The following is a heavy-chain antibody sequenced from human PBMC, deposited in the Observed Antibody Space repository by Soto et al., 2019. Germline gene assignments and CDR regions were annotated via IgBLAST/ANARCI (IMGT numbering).Heavy chain of an antibody. Sequence: GGSLRLSCVASGFTFSSYSMNWVRQAPGKGLEWVSSISSSSSYIYYADSVKGRFTISRDNAKNSLYLQMNSLRAEDTAVYYCARDGIKYSSSSYYYGMDVWGQGTTVTVSS. CDR2: ISSSSSYI. J-gene: IGHJ6*02. D-gene: IGHD6-6*01. CDR3: ARDGIKYSSSSYYYGMDV. CDR1: GFTFSSYS. V-gene: IGHV3-21*01.